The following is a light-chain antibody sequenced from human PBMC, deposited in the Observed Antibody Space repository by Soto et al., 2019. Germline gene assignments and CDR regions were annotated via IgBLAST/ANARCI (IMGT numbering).Light chain of an antibody. J-gene: IGKJ5*01. CDR2: AAS. CDR1: QYMTRTY. V-gene: IGKV1-39*01. CDR3: QQSYSAPQT. Sequence: MQSPSTLSLSPGERATITCRARQYMTRTYIAWYQQKPGQAPRLLLYAASILQSGVPSGFSGSGAGTDFTLTISSLQPEDFATYHCQQSYSAPQTFGQGTRLEIK.